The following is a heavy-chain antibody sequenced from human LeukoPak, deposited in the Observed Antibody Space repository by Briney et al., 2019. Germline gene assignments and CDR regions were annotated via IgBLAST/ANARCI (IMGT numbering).Heavy chain of an antibody. CDR3: ARTTEGGYTYGYFYYYYMDV. Sequence: SETLSLTCTVSGGSITSYDWSWIRQPAGKGLEWIGRFYTSGSTNYNPSLKSRVTMSLDTSKNQFSLKLTSVTAADTAVYYCARTTEGGYTYGYFYYYYMDVWGKGTTVTISS. D-gene: IGHD5-18*01. CDR2: FYTSGST. V-gene: IGHV4-4*07. CDR1: GGSITSYD. J-gene: IGHJ6*03.